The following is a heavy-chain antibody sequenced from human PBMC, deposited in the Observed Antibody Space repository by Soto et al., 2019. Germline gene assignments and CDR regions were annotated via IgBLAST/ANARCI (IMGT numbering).Heavy chain of an antibody. J-gene: IGHJ5*02. CDR1: GYSFSDNQ. CDR3: ARKHSLDYIRWGLDP. V-gene: IGHV1-2*02. Sequence: ASLKVSCKASGYSFSDNQIHWLRRAPGQGLDWMGRINPKSDDTNYAQKFQGRVTMTRDTSIDTAYLELTGLTSDDTAIYYCARKHSLDYIRWGLDPWGQGTLVTVSS. D-gene: IGHD4-4*01. CDR2: INPKSDDT.